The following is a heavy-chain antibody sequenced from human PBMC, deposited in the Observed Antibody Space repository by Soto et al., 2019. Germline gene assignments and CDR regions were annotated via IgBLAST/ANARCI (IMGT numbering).Heavy chain of an antibody. J-gene: IGHJ6*02. D-gene: IGHD6-13*01. CDR3: AKDRRNRRGSSSWYQSNDMDV. CDR1: GFTFSSYG. CDR2: ISYDGSNK. Sequence: GGSLRLSCAASGFTFSSYGMHWVRQAPGKGLEWVAVISYDGSNKYYADSVKGRFTISRDNSKNTLYLQMNSLRAEDTAVYYCAKDRRNRRGSSSWYQSNDMDVWGQGTTVTVSS. V-gene: IGHV3-30*18.